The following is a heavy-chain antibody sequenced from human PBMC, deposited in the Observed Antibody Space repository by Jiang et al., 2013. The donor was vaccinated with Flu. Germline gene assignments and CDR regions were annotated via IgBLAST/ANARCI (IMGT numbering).Heavy chain of an antibody. D-gene: IGHD3-22*01. V-gene: IGHV5-51*01. CDR2: IYPGDSDT. CDR1: GYSFTSYW. CDR3: ARPPLDMIDAFDI. J-gene: IGHJ3*02. Sequence: LKISCKGSGYSFTSYWIGWVRQMPGKGPEWMGIIYPGDSDTRYSPSFQGQVTISADKSISTAYLQWSSLKASDTAMYYCARPPLDMIDAFDIWGQGTMVTVSS.